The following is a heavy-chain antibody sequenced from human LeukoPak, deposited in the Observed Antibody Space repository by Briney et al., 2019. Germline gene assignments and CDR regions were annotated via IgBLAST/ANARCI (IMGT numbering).Heavy chain of an antibody. CDR3: ARGAVAVPFDY. V-gene: IGHV4-38-2*02. D-gene: IGHD6-19*01. CDR1: GYSIRSGYY. Sequence: SETLSLTCSVSGYSIRSGYYWGWIRQPPGKGQEWIGSIYHSGSTYYNPSLKSRVTISLDTSKNQFSLKLSSVTAADTAVYSCARGAVAVPFDYWGQGTLVTVSS. J-gene: IGHJ4*02. CDR2: IYHSGST.